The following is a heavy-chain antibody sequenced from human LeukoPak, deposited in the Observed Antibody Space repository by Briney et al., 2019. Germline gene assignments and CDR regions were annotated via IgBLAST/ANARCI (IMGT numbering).Heavy chain of an antibody. V-gene: IGHV4-59*01. CDR1: GGSISSYY. Sequence: PSETLSLTCTVSGGSISSYYWSWIRQPPGKGLEWIGYIYYSGSPNYNPSLKSRVTISVDTPKNQFSLNLSSVTAADTAVYYCARDQDSGGGWFDPWGQGTLVTVSS. D-gene: IGHD3-16*01. CDR3: ARDQDSGGGWFDP. J-gene: IGHJ5*02. CDR2: IYYSGSP.